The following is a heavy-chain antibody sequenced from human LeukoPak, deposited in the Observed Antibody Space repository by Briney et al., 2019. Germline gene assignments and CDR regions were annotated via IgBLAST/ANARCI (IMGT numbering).Heavy chain of an antibody. D-gene: IGHD6-13*01. V-gene: IGHV3-7*01. CDR3: ARRSSSWYGHFDY. CDR2: IKEDGSEK. Sequence: PGGSLRLSCAASGFIFRNYWMSWVRQAPGKGLEWVANIKEDGSEKYYVESVKGRFTISRDNAKNTLYLQMNSLRAEDTAVYYCARRSSSWYGHFDYWGQGTLVTVSS. CDR1: GFIFRNYW. J-gene: IGHJ4*02.